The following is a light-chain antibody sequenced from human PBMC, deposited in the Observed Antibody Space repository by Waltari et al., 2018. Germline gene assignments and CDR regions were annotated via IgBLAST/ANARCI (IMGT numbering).Light chain of an antibody. CDR3: QHYVRLPVT. Sequence: EIVLTQSPGTLSLPPGERVTLTCRASQSIGTFLAWYQQKPGQPPRLLIYGASIRAAGIPDRVSGSGSGTDFSLTISRLEPEEFAVYYCQHYVRLPVTFGQGTKVQIK. CDR2: GAS. J-gene: IGKJ1*01. CDR1: QSIGTF. V-gene: IGKV3-20*01.